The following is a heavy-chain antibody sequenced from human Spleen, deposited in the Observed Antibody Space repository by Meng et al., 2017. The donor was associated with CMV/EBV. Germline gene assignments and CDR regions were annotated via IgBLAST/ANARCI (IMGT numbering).Heavy chain of an antibody. V-gene: IGHV2-5*02. CDR3: AHKHAAGGNWFDP. CDR1: GFSLSTSGVA. Sequence: QITLKESGPTLVKPTQTLTLTCPFSGFSLSTSGVAVGWIRQPPGKALEWVALIYWDDDKRYSPSLTGRVSITKGASNNQVVLTLTNMHPEDTGTYYCAHKHAAGGNWFDPWGQGTLVTVSS. CDR2: IYWDDDK. J-gene: IGHJ5*02. D-gene: IGHD6-13*01.